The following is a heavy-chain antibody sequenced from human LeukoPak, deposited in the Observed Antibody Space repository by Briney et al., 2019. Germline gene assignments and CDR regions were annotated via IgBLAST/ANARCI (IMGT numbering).Heavy chain of an antibody. CDR2: INPNSGGT. CDR1: GYTFTGYY. CDR3: ARESSPTAMVINWFDP. D-gene: IGHD5-18*01. Sequence: ASVKVSCKASGYTFTGYYMHWVRQAPGQGLEWMGWINPNSGGTNYAQKFQGRVTMTRDTSISTAYMELSRLRSDDTAVYYCARESSPTAMVINWFDPWGQGTLVTVSS. J-gene: IGHJ5*02. V-gene: IGHV1-2*02.